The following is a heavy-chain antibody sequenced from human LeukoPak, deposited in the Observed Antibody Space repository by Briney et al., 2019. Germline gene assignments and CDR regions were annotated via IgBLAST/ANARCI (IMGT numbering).Heavy chain of an antibody. J-gene: IGHJ5*02. Sequence: GGSLRLSCAASGFTFSSYWMTWVRQAPGKGLEWVANIKQDGSEKKYVDSVKGRFTISRDNARNSLYLQMNSLRAEDTAMYYCMTASRSSSWPPPTWGQGTLVTVSS. V-gene: IGHV3-7*01. CDR1: GFTFSSYW. CDR2: IKQDGSEK. CDR3: MTASRSSSWPPPT. D-gene: IGHD6-13*01.